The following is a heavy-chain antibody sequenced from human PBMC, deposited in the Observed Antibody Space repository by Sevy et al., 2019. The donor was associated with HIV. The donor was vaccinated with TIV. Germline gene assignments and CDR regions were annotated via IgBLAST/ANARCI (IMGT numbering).Heavy chain of an antibody. V-gene: IGHV5-51*01. CDR3: ARRGEMGDYYYGMDV. Sequence: GESLKISCKGFGYSFTSYWIGWVRQMPGKGLEWMGIIYPGDSDTRYSPSFEGQVTISADKSISTAYLQWSSLKASDTAMYYCARRGEMGDYYYGMDVWGQRTTVTVSS. J-gene: IGHJ6*02. D-gene: IGHD1-26*01. CDR1: GYSFTSYW. CDR2: IYPGDSDT.